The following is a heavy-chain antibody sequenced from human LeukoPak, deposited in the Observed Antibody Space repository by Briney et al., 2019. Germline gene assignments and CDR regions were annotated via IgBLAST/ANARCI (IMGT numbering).Heavy chain of an antibody. CDR2: LYHSGST. CDR3: ARELHSGSYYFDY. Sequence: SETLSLTCTVSGASISSSRDYWGWIRQPPGKGLEWIGSLYHSGSTYYNPSLKSRVTTSVDTSKNRFSLKLTSVTAADTAVYYCARELHSGSYYFDYWGQGTLVTVSS. V-gene: IGHV4-39*07. CDR1: GASISSSRDY. J-gene: IGHJ4*02. D-gene: IGHD1-26*01.